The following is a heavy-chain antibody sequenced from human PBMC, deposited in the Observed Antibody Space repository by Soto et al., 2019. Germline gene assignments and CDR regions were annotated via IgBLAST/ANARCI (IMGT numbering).Heavy chain of an antibody. Sequence: SCKASGYTFTGYYIHWVRQAPGKGLVWVSRINSDGSSTSYADSVKGRFTISRDNAKNTLYLQMNSLRAEDTAVYYCARDPDSMAAYYYGMDVWGQGTTVTVSS. D-gene: IGHD4-4*01. V-gene: IGHV3-74*01. J-gene: IGHJ6*02. CDR3: ARDPDSMAAYYYGMDV. CDR2: INSDGSST. CDR1: GYTFTGYY.